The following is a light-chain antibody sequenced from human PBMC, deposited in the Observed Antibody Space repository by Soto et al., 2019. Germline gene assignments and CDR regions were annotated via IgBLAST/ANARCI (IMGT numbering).Light chain of an antibody. Sequence: QSALTQPRSVSGSPGQSVTISCTGTSSDVGDYNYVSWYQQHPGKAPKLMIYDVSKRPSGVPDRFSGSKSGNTASLTISGLQADDEADYFCCSYAGDYTFYVFGPGTKLTVL. CDR2: DVS. CDR3: CSYAGDYTFYV. V-gene: IGLV2-11*01. J-gene: IGLJ1*01. CDR1: SSDVGDYNY.